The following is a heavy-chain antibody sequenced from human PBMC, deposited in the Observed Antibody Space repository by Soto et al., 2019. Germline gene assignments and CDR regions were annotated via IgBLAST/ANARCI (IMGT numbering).Heavy chain of an antibody. V-gene: IGHV5-51*01. CDR3: ARQYCSSTSCYQEDYYYGMDV. Sequence: GESLKISCKGSGYSFTSYWIGWVRQMPGKGLEWMGIIYPGDSDTRYSPSFQGQVTTSADKSISTAYLQWSSLKASDTAMYYCARQYCSSTSCYQEDYYYGMDVWGQGTTVTVSS. CDR1: GYSFTSYW. D-gene: IGHD2-2*01. J-gene: IGHJ6*02. CDR2: IYPGDSDT.